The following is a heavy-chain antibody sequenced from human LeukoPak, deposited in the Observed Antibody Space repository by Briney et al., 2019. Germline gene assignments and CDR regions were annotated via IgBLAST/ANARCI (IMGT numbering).Heavy chain of an antibody. V-gene: IGHV1-2*02. CDR3: ARVHMVRGVMLGY. CDR1: GYTFTGYY. Sequence: ASVKVSCKPSGYTFTGYYIQWMRQAPRQGLEWMGWINPNSGGTNYAQKFQGRVTMTRDTSISTAYMELSSLRSDDTAVYYCARVHMVRGVMLGYWGQGTLVTVSS. D-gene: IGHD3-10*01. J-gene: IGHJ4*02. CDR2: INPNSGGT.